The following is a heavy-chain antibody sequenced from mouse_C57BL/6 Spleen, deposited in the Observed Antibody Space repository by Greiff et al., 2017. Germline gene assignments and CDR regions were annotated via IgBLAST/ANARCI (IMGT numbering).Heavy chain of an antibody. J-gene: IGHJ4*01. D-gene: IGHD3-2*02. CDR2: IDPSDSYT. Sequence: QVQLQQPGAELVRPGTSVKLSCKASGYTFTSYWMHWVKQRPGQGLEWIGVIDPSDSYTNYNQKFKGKATLTVDTSSSTAYMQLSSLTSEDSAVYYCASFEATGDAMDYWGQGTSVTVSS. CDR3: ASFEATGDAMDY. V-gene: IGHV1-59*01. CDR1: GYTFTSYW.